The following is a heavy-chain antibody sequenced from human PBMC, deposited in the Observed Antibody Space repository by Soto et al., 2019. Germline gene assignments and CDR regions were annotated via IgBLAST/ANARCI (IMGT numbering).Heavy chain of an antibody. V-gene: IGHV4-31*03. J-gene: IGHJ4*02. CDR1: GDSISSGGYY. D-gene: IGHD6-6*01. Sequence: SETLSLTCTVSGDSISSGGYYWSWIRQLPGKGLEWIGYIYSNGYTYYNPSLESRVTISLDTSNNQFSLKLTSVTAADTAVYYCASSSPFPYRGPGILVTVSS. CDR2: IYSNGYT. CDR3: ASSSPFPY.